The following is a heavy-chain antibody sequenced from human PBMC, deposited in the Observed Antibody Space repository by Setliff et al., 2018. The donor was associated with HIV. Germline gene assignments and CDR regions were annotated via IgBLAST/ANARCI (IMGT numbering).Heavy chain of an antibody. CDR3: ARGPGELGAFDI. V-gene: IGHV4-31*03. CDR2: IYFTGKT. J-gene: IGHJ3*02. Sequence: PSETLSLTCSISGGSIISGGYYWSWIRQHPEKGLEWIGYIYFTGKTYYNPSLKSRVSISVDTSKDQFSLKLSSVTAADTAVYYCARGPGELGAFDIWGQGTMVTVSS. CDR1: GGSIISGGYY. D-gene: IGHD1-26*01.